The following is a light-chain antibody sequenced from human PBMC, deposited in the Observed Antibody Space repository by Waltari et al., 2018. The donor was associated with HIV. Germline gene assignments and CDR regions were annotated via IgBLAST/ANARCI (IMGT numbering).Light chain of an antibody. CDR1: GSNIGSNS. Sequence: QSILTQPPSTSGTPGQRVTISCSGSGSNIGSNSVSWYQLLLGTAPKLLIYRNNPRPSGVPDRFSGSKSATSASLAIGGLRSEDEADYYCAAWEDSLSGPVFGGGTKLTVL. J-gene: IGLJ3*02. V-gene: IGLV1-47*01. CDR3: AAWEDSLSGPV. CDR2: RNN.